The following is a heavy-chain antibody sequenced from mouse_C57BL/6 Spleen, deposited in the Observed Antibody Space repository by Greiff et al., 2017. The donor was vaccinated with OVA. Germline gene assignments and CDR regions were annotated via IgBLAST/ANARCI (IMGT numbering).Heavy chain of an antibody. CDR3: ASEIYYDLFDY. Sequence: QVQLKQPGAELVKPGASVKLSCKASGYTFTSYWMHWVKQRPGRGLEWIGRFDPNSGGTKYNEKFKSKATLTVDKPSSPAYMQLSSLTSEDSAVYCCASEIYYDLFDYWGQGTLVTVSA. J-gene: IGHJ3*01. V-gene: IGHV1-72*01. CDR1: GYTFTSYW. CDR2: FDPNSGGT. D-gene: IGHD2-4*01.